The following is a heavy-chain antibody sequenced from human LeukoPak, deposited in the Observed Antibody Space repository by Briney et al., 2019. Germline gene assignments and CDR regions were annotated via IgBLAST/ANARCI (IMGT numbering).Heavy chain of an antibody. CDR1: GYSISSGYY. CDR2: IYHSGST. J-gene: IGHJ4*02. V-gene: IGHV4-38-2*01. CDR3: AKQAYYFVDY. D-gene: IGHD2/OR15-2a*01. Sequence: SETLSLTCAVSGYSISSGYYWGWIRQPPGKGLEWIGSIYHSGSTYYNPSLKSRVTISLDTSKNQVSLKLNSVIAADTAVYYCAKQAYYFVDYWGQGTLVAISS.